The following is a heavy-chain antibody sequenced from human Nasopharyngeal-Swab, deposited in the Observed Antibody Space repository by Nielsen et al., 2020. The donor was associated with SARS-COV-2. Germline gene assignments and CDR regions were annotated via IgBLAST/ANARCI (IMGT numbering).Heavy chain of an antibody. CDR1: GGSIRNYY. V-gene: IGHV4-59*08. D-gene: IGHD6-13*01. CDR3: ACRLKDGAAVVDY. CDR2: IYDSGTT. Sequence: SETLSLTCTVSGGSIRNYYWSWIRQPPGKGLEWIGYIYDSGTTSYNPSLKSRVTISGGTSENQFSLKLSSVTAADTAVYYCACRLKDGAAVVDYWGQGTLVTVSS. J-gene: IGHJ4*02.